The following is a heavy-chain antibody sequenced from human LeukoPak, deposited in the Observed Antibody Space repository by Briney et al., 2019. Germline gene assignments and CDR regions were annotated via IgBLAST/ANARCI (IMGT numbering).Heavy chain of an antibody. CDR2: ISGSGFST. J-gene: IGHJ6*02. Sequence: GGSLRLSCAASGITFSSYVMSWVRQAPGKGLEWVSAISGSGFSTYYADSVKGRFTTSRDKSKNTVYLQMNSLRAEDTAVYYCAKADGYYYYYDMDVWGQGTTVTVSS. CDR1: GITFSSYV. V-gene: IGHV3-23*01. CDR3: AKADGYYYYYDMDV.